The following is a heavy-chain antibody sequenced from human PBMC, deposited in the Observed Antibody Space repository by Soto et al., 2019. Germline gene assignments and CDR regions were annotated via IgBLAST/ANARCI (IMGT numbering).Heavy chain of an antibody. V-gene: IGHV5-51*01. CDR3: ARQGCSGVICYSDYYHYGMDV. J-gene: IGHJ6*02. D-gene: IGHD2-15*01. CDR1: GYSFTSYW. Sequence: GESLKISCKGSGYSFTSYWIGWVRQMPGKGLEWMGIIYPGDSDTRYSPSFQGQVTISADKSISTAYLQWSSLKASDTAMYYCARQGCSGVICYSDYYHYGMDVWARGTTVPVSS. CDR2: IYPGDSDT.